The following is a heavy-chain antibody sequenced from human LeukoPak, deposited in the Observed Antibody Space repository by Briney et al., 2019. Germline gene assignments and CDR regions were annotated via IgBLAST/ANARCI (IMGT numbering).Heavy chain of an antibody. J-gene: IGHJ4*02. Sequence: SGGSLRLSCVASGFTFSTYAMSWVRQAPGKGLEWVSVISSSGSSTYYADSVKGRVTISRDNSKNTLYLQMNSLRAEDTALYYCAKSNSGSYHFYFDHWGQGTLVTVSS. CDR3: AKSNSGSYHFYFDH. D-gene: IGHD1-26*01. CDR1: GFTFSTYA. CDR2: ISSSGSST. V-gene: IGHV3-23*01.